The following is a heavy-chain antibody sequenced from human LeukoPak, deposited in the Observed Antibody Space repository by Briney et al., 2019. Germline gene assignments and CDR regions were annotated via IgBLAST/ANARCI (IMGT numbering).Heavy chain of an antibody. J-gene: IGHJ6*02. CDR3: AKAIKGYSSGWCSPNYYYGMDV. Sequence: GRSLRLSCAASGFTFDDYAMHWVRQAPGKGLEWVSGISWNSGSIGYADSVKGRFTISRDNAKNSLYLQMNSLRAEDTALYYCAKAIKGYSSGWCSPNYYYGMDVWGQGTTVTVSS. CDR1: GFTFDDYA. V-gene: IGHV3-9*01. CDR2: ISWNSGSI. D-gene: IGHD6-19*01.